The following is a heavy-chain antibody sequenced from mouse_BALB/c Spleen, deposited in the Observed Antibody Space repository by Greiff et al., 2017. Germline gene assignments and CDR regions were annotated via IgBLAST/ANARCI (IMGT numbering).Heavy chain of an antibody. Sequence: EVQLVESGGGLVQPGGSLKLSCAASGFTFSSYGMSWVRQTPDKRLELVATINSNGGSTYYPDSVKGRFTISRDNAKNTLYLQMSSLKSEDTAMYYCARDRARYFDVWGAGTTVTVSS. D-gene: IGHD3-3*01. CDR1: GFTFSSYG. V-gene: IGHV5-6-3*01. CDR2: INSNGGST. J-gene: IGHJ1*01. CDR3: ARDRARYFDV.